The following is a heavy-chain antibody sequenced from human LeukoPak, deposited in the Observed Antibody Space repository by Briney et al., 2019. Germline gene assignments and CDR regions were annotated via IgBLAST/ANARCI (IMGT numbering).Heavy chain of an antibody. CDR3: ARGDHSSSSGCCFDF. Sequence: PSETLSLTCTVSGASISGFYWSWIRQPPGKGLEWIGYIYSSGSTNYNPSLKSRVTISADTSNNQFSLNLTSVTAADTAVYYCARGDHSSSSGCCFDFWGQGTLVTVSS. CDR1: GASISGFY. CDR2: IYSSGST. D-gene: IGHD6-6*01. J-gene: IGHJ4*02. V-gene: IGHV4-59*01.